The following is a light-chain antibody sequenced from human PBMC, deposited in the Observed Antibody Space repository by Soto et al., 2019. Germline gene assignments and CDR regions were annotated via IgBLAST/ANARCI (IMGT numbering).Light chain of an antibody. CDR2: SNT. CDR3: AAWDDNLNGGV. J-gene: IGLJ3*02. Sequence: QSVLTQPPSASGTPGQRVTISCSGSSSKIGSKTVNWYQQLPGTAPKILIYSNTQRPSGVPDRFSGSKSGTSASLAISVLQSEDEADYYCAAWDDNLNGGVFGFGNQVTVL. V-gene: IGLV1-44*01. CDR1: SSKIGSKT.